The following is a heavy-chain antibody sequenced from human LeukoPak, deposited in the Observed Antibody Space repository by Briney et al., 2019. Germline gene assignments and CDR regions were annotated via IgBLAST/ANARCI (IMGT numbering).Heavy chain of an antibody. D-gene: IGHD3-22*01. J-gene: IGHJ6*02. CDR2: ISVRAGTI. Sequence: GGSLRLSCAASGFDFSKYEMNWVRQAPGKGLEWIAYISVRAGTIYYGDSAECRFTISRDDAKNSLYLQMNSLRVGDTAIYYCAKDFPHYYETSHGMDVWGQGTTVTVS. CDR1: GFDFSKYE. CDR3: AKDFPHYYETSHGMDV. V-gene: IGHV3-48*03.